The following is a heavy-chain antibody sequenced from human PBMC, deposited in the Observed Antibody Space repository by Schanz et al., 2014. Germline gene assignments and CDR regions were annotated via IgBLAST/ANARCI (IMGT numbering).Heavy chain of an antibody. CDR1: GFTFTTFA. CDR3: VRDAYLQIRGTVFDS. CDR2: ISNTGTFI. Sequence: EQVLESGGGFVQPGGSLRLSCATSGFTFTTFAMTWVRQAPGKGLEWVSIISNTGTFIYYADSVRGRFVISRDNAKSSLFLQMKGLRAEDTAVYYCVRDAYLQIRGTVFDSWGPGNLVTVSS. V-gene: IGHV3-48*04. D-gene: IGHD1-1*01. J-gene: IGHJ4*02.